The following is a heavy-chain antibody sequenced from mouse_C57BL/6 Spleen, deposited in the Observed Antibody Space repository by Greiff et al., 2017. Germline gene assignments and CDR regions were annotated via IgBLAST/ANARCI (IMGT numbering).Heavy chain of an antibody. D-gene: IGHD2-3*01. Sequence: EVQLQQSGAEFVRPGASVKLSCTASGFNFKDYYMPWVKQRPEQGLEWIGRIDPDNGDTEYASKFQGKATITADTSTNTAYLQLSSLTSEDTAGYDCARDGHWYLDVWGTGTTVTVSS. CDR1: GFNFKDYY. V-gene: IGHV14-4*01. CDR3: ARDGHWYLDV. J-gene: IGHJ1*03. CDR2: IDPDNGDT.